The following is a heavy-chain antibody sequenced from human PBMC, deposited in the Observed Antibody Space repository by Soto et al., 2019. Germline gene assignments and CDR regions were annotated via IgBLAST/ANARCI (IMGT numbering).Heavy chain of an antibody. J-gene: IGHJ6*02. Sequence: PGGSLRLSCVASAFTFNNFPMHWVRHAPGKGLQWLASITTTSTYKYYADSVKGRFSISRDNAKNSLYLELTNLRSEDTAVYYCAREKCSSTSCNHGMDVWGLGTTVTVSS. D-gene: IGHD2-2*01. CDR2: ITTTSTYK. CDR1: AFTFNNFP. V-gene: IGHV3-21*01. CDR3: AREKCSSTSCNHGMDV.